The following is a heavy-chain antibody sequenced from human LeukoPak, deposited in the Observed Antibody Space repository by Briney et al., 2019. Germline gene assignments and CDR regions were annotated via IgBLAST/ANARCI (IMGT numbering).Heavy chain of an antibody. CDR1: GGSISSGGYS. D-gene: IGHD3-10*01. CDR3: ARARFGDDWSLNWFDP. CDR2: IYHSGST. V-gene: IGHV4-30-2*01. J-gene: IGHJ5*02. Sequence: KPSETLSLTCAVSGGSISSGGYSWSWIRQPPGKGLEWIGYIYHSGSTYYNPSLKSRVTISVDRSKNQFSLKLSSVTAADTAVYYCARARFGDDWSLNWFDPWGQGTLVTVSS.